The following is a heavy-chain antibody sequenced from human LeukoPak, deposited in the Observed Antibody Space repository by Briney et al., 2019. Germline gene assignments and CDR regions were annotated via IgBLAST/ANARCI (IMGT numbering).Heavy chain of an antibody. CDR3: ARIPLYYYGMDV. D-gene: IGHD2-2*02. CDR1: GGSISSYY. Sequence: SETLSLTCTVSGGSISSYYWSWIRQPPGKGLEWIGYICYSGSTNYNPSLKSRVTISVDTSKNQFSLKLSSVTAADTAVYYCARIPLYYYGMDVWGQGTTVTVSS. CDR2: ICYSGST. J-gene: IGHJ6*02. V-gene: IGHV4-59*01.